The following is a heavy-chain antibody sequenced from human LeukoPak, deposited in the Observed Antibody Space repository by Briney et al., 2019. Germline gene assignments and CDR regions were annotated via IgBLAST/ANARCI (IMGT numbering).Heavy chain of an antibody. V-gene: IGHV3-30*02. CDR2: IRYDGSNK. CDR3: ARDVKYDYGDYVGAFDI. Sequence: GGSLRLSCAASGFTFSSYGMHWVRQAPGKGLEWVAFIRYDGSNKYYADSVKGRFTISRDNSKNTLYLQMNSLRAEDTAVYYCARDVKYDYGDYVGAFDIWGQGTMVTVSS. J-gene: IGHJ3*02. CDR1: GFTFSSYG. D-gene: IGHD4-17*01.